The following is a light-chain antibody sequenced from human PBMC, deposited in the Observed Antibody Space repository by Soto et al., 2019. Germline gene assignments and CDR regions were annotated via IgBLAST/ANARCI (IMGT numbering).Light chain of an antibody. J-gene: IGKJ1*01. Sequence: DIQMTQSPSTLSASVGDRVTITCRASQSISSWLAWYQQKPGKAPKLLIYDSSSLESGVPSRFSGNGSGTEFTLTISSLQPDDFATYYCQQYNSYLRTFGQGTKVEIK. CDR1: QSISSW. CDR3: QQYNSYLRT. V-gene: IGKV1-5*01. CDR2: DSS.